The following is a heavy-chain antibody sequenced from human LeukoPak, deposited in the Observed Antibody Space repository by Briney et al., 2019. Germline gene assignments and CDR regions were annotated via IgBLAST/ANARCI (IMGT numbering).Heavy chain of an antibody. V-gene: IGHV1-2*06. CDR2: INPKTGGT. CDR3: AADYCSSTSCYLGYSISWGFDP. CDR1: GYTFTDYY. D-gene: IGHD2-2*01. J-gene: IGHJ5*02. Sequence: GASVKVSCKPSGYTFTDYYIHWVRQAPGQGLEWMGRINPKTGGTNYAQKFQERVTITRDMSTSTAYMELSSLRSEDTAVYYCAADYCSSTSCYLGYSISWGFDPWGQGTLVTVSS.